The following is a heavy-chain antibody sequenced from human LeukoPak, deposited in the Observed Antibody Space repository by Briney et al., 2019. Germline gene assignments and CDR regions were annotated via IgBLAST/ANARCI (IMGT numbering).Heavy chain of an antibody. CDR3: ARVPSGSYWGLDY. CDR1: GFTFSSYA. V-gene: IGHV3-30*04. Sequence: GGSLRLSCAASGFTFSSYAMHWVRQAPGKGLEWVAVISYDGSNKYYADSVKGRFTISRDNSKNTLYLQMNSLRAEDTAVYYCARVPSGSYWGLDYWGQGTLVTVSS. D-gene: IGHD1-26*01. CDR2: ISYDGSNK. J-gene: IGHJ4*02.